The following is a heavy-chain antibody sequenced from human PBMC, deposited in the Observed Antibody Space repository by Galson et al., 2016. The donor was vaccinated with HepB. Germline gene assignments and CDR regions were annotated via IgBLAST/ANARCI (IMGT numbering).Heavy chain of an antibody. Sequence: SLRLSCAASGFTFSSHAVSWVRQTPGKGLEWVSSISGSGMSTYYADSVKGRFSISRDNSKNTLYIHMNRLRAEDTAVYYCAKDSSFDFGDDLLGGFFDYWGQGALVTVSS. J-gene: IGHJ4*02. V-gene: IGHV3-23*01. CDR2: ISGSGMST. CDR1: GFTFSSHA. D-gene: IGHD4-17*01. CDR3: AKDSSFDFGDDLLGGFFDY.